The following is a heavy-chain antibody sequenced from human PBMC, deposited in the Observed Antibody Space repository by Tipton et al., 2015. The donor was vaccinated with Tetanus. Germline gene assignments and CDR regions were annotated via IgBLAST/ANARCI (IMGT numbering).Heavy chain of an antibody. CDR3: ARQRANRADAFDI. CDR2: INPSGGLT. J-gene: IGHJ3*02. V-gene: IGHV1-46*01. D-gene: IGHD6-25*01. Sequence: QLVQSGAEIKRPGASVKVSCKASGYTFSSFEVHWVRQAPGQGLEGMGTINPSGGLTTYAQKFKGRLIVAKDTSTSTVSMELSSLRSEDTAVYYCARQRANRADAFDIWGQGTMVTVSS. CDR1: GYTFSSFE.